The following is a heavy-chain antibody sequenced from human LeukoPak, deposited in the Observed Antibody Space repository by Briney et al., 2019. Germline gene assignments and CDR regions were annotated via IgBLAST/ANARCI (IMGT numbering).Heavy chain of an antibody. J-gene: IGHJ5*02. V-gene: IGHV4-59*08. CDR1: GGSISSYY. CDR2: IYYSGST. D-gene: IGHD5-24*01. CDR3: ARQGREDNWFDP. Sequence: SETLSLTCTVSGGSISSYYWSWIRQPPGKGLEWIGYIYYSGSTNYNPSLKSRVTISVDTSKNQFSLKLSSVTAADTAVYYCARQGREDNWFDPWGQGTLVTVSS.